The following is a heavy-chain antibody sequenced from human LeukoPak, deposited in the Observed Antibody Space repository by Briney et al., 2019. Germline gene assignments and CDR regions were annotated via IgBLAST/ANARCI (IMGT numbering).Heavy chain of an antibody. J-gene: IGHJ5*02. CDR2: ISSSSTTI. D-gene: IGHD2-8*02. Sequence: PGGSLRLSCAASGFTFSSYSMNWVRQAPGKGLEWVSYISSSSTTIYYADSVKGRFTISRDNAKNSLYLQMNGLRAEDTAVYYCARDTAGRGWFDPWGQGTLVTVSS. CDR3: ARDTAGRGWFDP. CDR1: GFTFSSYS. V-gene: IGHV3-48*01.